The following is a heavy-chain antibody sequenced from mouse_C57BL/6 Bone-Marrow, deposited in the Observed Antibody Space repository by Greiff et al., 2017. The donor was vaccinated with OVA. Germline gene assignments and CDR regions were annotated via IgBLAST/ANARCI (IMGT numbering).Heavy chain of an antibody. J-gene: IGHJ4*01. CDR3: ARDAPDSSGPSMDY. V-gene: IGHV7-1*01. Sequence: EVKLMESGGGLVQSGRSLRLSCATSGFTFSDFYMEWVRQAPGKGLEWIAASRNKANDYTTEYSASVKGRFIVSRDTSQSILYLQMNALRAEDTAIYYCARDAPDSSGPSMDYWGQGTSVTVSS. CDR1: GFTFSDFY. CDR2: SRNKANDYTT. D-gene: IGHD3-2*02.